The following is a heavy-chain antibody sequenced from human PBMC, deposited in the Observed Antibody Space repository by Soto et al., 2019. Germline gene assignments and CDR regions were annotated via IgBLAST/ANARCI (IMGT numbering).Heavy chain of an antibody. CDR3: ARSEGYSDYYHYGFDV. V-gene: IGHV6-1*01. CDR2: TYYRSRWHR. Sequence: SQTLSLTCVISGDSVSSSSVAWNWVRQSPSRGLEWLGRTYYRSRWHRDFAVSVRGRLVISADTSKNQFYLQLNSVTPEDTAVYFCARSEGYSDYYHYGFDVWGQGTTVTVSS. D-gene: IGHD2-21*01. J-gene: IGHJ6*02. CDR1: GDSVSSSSVA.